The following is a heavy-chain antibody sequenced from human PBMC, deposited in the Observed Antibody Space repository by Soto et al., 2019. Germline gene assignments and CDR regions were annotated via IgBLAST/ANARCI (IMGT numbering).Heavy chain of an antibody. CDR2: IWYDGSNK. D-gene: IGHD1-7*01. CDR1: GFTFSSYG. Sequence: QVQLVESGGGVVQPGRSLRLSCAASGFTFSSYGMHWVRQAPGKGLESVAVIWYDGSNKYYPDSVKGRFTISRDNSKNTLYLQMNSLRAEDTAVYYCASDGGNYSFDYWGPGTLVTVSS. CDR3: ASDGGNYSFDY. V-gene: IGHV3-33*01. J-gene: IGHJ4*02.